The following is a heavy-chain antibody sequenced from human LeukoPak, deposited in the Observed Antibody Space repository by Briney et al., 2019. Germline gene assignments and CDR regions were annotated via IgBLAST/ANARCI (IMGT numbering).Heavy chain of an antibody. V-gene: IGHV3-30*03. J-gene: IGHJ4*02. CDR1: GGSISSSS. CDR2: ISYDGSNK. CDR3: ARDPVAMVLYYFDY. Sequence: LSLTCAVSGGSISSSSWWTWVRQPPGKGLEWVAAISYDGSNKYYADSVKGRFTISRDNSKSTLYLQMNSLRAEDTAVYYCARDPVAMVLYYFDYWGQGTLVTVSS. D-gene: IGHD5-18*01.